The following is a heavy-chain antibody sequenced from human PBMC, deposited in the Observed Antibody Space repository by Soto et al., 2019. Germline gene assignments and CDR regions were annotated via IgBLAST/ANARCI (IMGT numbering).Heavy chain of an antibody. Sequence: QVQLQESGPGLAKPSETLSLTCTVSGGSISSYYWSWIRQPPGKGLEWIGYIYYSGSTNYNPSLKSRVTISVDTSKNQFSLKLSSVTAADTAVYYCARERGGWFDPWGQGTLVTVSS. J-gene: IGHJ5*02. CDR2: IYYSGST. CDR1: GGSISSYY. D-gene: IGHD3-3*01. CDR3: ARERGGWFDP. V-gene: IGHV4-59*01.